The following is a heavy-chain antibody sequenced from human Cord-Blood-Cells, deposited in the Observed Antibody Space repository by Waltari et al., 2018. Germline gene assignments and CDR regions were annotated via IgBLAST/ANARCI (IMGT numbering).Heavy chain of an antibody. J-gene: IGHJ4*02. D-gene: IGHD5-12*01. V-gene: IGHV1-3*01. CDR3: ARDSAGATIDY. Sequence: QVQLVQSGVEVKKPGASVKVSCKASGYTFTRYAMHWVRTAPGQRLEWMGWINAGNGNTKYSQKFQGRVTITRDTSASTAYMELSSLRSEDTAVYYCARDSAGATIDYWGQGTLVTVSS. CDR2: INAGNGNT. CDR1: GYTFTRYA.